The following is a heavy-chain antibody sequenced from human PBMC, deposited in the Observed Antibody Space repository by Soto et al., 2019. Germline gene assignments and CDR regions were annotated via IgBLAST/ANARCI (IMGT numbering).Heavy chain of an antibody. CDR1: DGSISSSSYY. Sequence: PSETVYLTCTVSDGSISSSSYYWGWIRQPPGKGLEWIGSIYYSGSTYYNPSLKSRVTISVDTSKNQFSLKLSSVTAADTAVYYCARLPSSGEYYIDYWGQGTLVTSPQ. J-gene: IGHJ4*02. D-gene: IGHD6-19*01. CDR2: IYYSGST. CDR3: ARLPSSGEYYIDY. V-gene: IGHV4-39*01.